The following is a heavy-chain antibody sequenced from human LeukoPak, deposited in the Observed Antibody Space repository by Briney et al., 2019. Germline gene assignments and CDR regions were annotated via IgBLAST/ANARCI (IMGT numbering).Heavy chain of an antibody. D-gene: IGHD2-2*01. V-gene: IGHV3-7*05. CDR1: GFTFGDYA. CDR2: IKPDGSEK. CDR3: TTDGWGPRGYCSSTSCSRNAFDI. J-gene: IGHJ3*02. Sequence: GGSLRLSCTGSGFTFGDYAMSWVRQAPGRGLEWVAIIKPDGSEKYYMDSLKGRFTISRDNAQNSLYLQMNSLRVEDTAVYYCTTDGWGPRGYCSSTSCSRNAFDIWGQGTMVTVSS.